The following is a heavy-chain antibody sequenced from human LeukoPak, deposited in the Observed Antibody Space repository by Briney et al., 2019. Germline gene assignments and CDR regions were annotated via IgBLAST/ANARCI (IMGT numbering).Heavy chain of an antibody. CDR2: ISAYNGNT. V-gene: IGHV1-18*04. CDR1: GYTFTGYY. D-gene: IGHD1-14*01. CDR3: VRDAEGAGISVNFWFDP. J-gene: IGHJ5*02. Sequence: ASVKVSCKASGYTFTGYYMHWVRQAPGQGLEWMGWISAYNGNTNYAQKFQGRVTMTRDTYTSTAYMELRGLRPEDTAVYYCVRDAEGAGISVNFWFDPWGQGTLVTVSS.